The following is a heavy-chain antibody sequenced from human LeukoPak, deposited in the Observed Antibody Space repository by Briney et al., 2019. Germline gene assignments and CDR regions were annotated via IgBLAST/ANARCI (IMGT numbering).Heavy chain of an antibody. CDR1: GGSFSGYY. V-gene: IGHV4-34*01. Sequence: PSETLSLTCAVYGGSFSGYYWSWIRQPPGKGLEWIGEINHSGSTNYNPSLKSRVTISVDTSKNQFSLKLSPVTAADTAIYYCARDNSVDDNAWWFDPWGQGTLVTVSS. CDR2: INHSGST. J-gene: IGHJ5*02. D-gene: IGHD3-22*01. CDR3: ARDNSVDDNAWWFDP.